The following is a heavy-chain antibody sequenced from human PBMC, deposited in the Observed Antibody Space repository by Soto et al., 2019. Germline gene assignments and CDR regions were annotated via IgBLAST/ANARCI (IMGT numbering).Heavy chain of an antibody. V-gene: IGHV1-18*01. D-gene: IGHD3-10*01. CDR2: ISAYSVNP. J-gene: IGHJ3*02. CDR3: ARAVYYYGSGSYDAFDI. CDR1: GYTFTTYA. Sequence: QVQLVQSGAEVKKPGASVMVSCKASGYTFTTYAINWVRQAPGQGLEWMGWISAYSVNPNYAQKLQGRVTMTTDTSTNTAYMELRSLRYDDTAVYYCARAVYYYGSGSYDAFDIWGQGTMVTVSS.